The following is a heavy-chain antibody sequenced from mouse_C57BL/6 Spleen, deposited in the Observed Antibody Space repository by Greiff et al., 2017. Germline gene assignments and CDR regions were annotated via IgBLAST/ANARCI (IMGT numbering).Heavy chain of an antibody. CDR3: ARSRIYYGYDG. Sequence: QVHVKQPGAELVKPGASVKMSCKASGYTFTSYWITWVKQRPGQGLEWVGDIYPGSGSTNYNEKFKSKATLTVDTSSSTAYMQLSSLTSEDSAVYYCARSRIYYGYDGWGQGTTLTVSS. CDR1: GYTFTSYW. D-gene: IGHD2-2*01. J-gene: IGHJ2*01. CDR2: IYPGSGST. V-gene: IGHV1-55*01.